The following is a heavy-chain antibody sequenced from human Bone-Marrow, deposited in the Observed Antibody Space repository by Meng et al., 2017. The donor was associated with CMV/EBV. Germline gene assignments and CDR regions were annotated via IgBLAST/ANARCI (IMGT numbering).Heavy chain of an antibody. CDR3: ARDSRVARFLENGGWFDP. CDR2: ISGSGGST. J-gene: IGHJ5*02. Sequence: ESVSRISGSGGSTNHADSSRDNSKNTMYLQMNSLRAEDTAVYYCARDSRVARFLENGGWFDPWGQGTLVTVSS. D-gene: IGHD3-3*01. V-gene: IGHV3-64*04.